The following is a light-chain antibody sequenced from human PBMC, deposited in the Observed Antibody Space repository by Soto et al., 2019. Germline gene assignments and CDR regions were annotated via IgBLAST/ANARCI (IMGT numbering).Light chain of an antibody. Sequence: SVGDRVIITCRASQSISSYLNWYQQKLGKAPKLLIYAASSLQSGVPSRFSGRGSGTDFTLTISSLQPEDFATYYCQQSYSTLLTFGGGTKV. V-gene: IGKV1-39*01. CDR1: QSISSY. J-gene: IGKJ4*01. CDR3: QQSYSTLLT. CDR2: AAS.